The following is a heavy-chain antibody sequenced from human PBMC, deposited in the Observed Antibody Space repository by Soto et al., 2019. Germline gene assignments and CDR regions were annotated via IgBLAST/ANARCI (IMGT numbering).Heavy chain of an antibody. CDR3: ASTPGGSNDEYFQY. D-gene: IGHD2-15*01. CDR1: GFTVSSNY. Sequence: EVQLVETGGGLIQPGGSLRLSCAASGFTVSSNYMSWVRQAPGKGLEWVSVIYSGGRTYYADSVKGRFNISRDNSKNKLYLQMNSLRAEDTAVYYCASTPGGSNDEYFQYWGQGTLVTVCS. V-gene: IGHV3-53*02. CDR2: IYSGGRT. J-gene: IGHJ1*01.